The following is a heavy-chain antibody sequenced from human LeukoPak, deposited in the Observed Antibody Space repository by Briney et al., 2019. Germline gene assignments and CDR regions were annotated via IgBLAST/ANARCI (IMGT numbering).Heavy chain of an antibody. J-gene: IGHJ4*02. CDR2: ISGSGGST. D-gene: IGHD6-13*01. Sequence: PGGSLRLSCAASGFTFGNCAMSWVRQAPGKGLEWVSAISGSGGSTYYADSVKGRFTISRDNSKNTLYLQMNSLRAEDTAVYYCAKDDPRGIAAAGVDYWGQGALVTVSS. CDR3: AKDDPRGIAAAGVDY. V-gene: IGHV3-23*01. CDR1: GFTFGNCA.